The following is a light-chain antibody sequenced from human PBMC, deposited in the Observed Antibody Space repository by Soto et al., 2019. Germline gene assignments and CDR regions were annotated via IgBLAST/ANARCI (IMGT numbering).Light chain of an antibody. Sequence: DIVMTQFPDSLAVSLGERATINCKSSQTVLYSSNNKNYLGWYQRKPGQPPKLLIYWASTRESGVPDRFSGSGSGTDFTLTISSLQAEDVAVYYCQQYYIAPYTFGQGTKLEIK. CDR3: QQYYIAPYT. V-gene: IGKV4-1*01. J-gene: IGKJ2*01. CDR1: QTVLYSSNNKNY. CDR2: WAS.